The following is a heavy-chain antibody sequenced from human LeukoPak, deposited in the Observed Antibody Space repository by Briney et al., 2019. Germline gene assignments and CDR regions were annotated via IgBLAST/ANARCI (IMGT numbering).Heavy chain of an antibody. CDR1: GFTFSRFG. D-gene: IGHD2-15*01. Sequence: GGFLRLSCVTSGFTFSRFGMTWVRQPPGKGLEWVASFDGNADGTYYADSVKGRCTISRDNSKNTLYLQMNSLKAEDTAIYYCAKPRIIGLGWAQFDYWGQGSLVTVSS. CDR3: AKPRIIGLGWAQFDY. J-gene: IGHJ4*02. CDR2: FDGNADGT. V-gene: IGHV3-23*01.